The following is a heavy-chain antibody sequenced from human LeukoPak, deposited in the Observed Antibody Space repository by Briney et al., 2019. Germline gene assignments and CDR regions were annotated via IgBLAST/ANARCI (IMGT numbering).Heavy chain of an antibody. CDR2: INPSGGST. J-gene: IGHJ1*01. Sequence: GASVKVSCKASGYTFTSYYMHWVRQAPGQGLEWMGIINPSGGSTSYAQKFQGRVTMTRDTSTSTVYMELSSLRSEDTAVYYCARDRTRPTYYDILTGYYTQYFQHWGQGTLVTVSS. D-gene: IGHD3-9*01. CDR1: GYTFTSYY. V-gene: IGHV1-46*01. CDR3: ARDRTRPTYYDILTGYYTQYFQH.